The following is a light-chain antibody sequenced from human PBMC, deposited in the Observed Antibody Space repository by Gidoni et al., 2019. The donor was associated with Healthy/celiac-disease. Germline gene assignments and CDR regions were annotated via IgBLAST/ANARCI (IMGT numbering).Light chain of an antibody. CDR3: QSYDSSLSALYV. CDR2: GNS. V-gene: IGLV1-40*01. J-gene: IGLJ1*01. CDR1: SSNIGAGYD. Sequence: QSVLTQPPSVSGAPGQRVTISCTGSSSNIGAGYDVHWYQQLPGTAPNILIYGNSNRPAGVPDRFSGSKSGTSASLAITGLQAEDEADYYCQSYDSSLSALYVFGTGTKVTVL.